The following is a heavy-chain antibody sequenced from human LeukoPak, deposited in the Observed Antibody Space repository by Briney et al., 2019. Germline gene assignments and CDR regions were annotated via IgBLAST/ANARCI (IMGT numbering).Heavy chain of an antibody. D-gene: IGHD2-2*01. CDR3: ARPSRSTGPAY. CDR1: VFTFSNYS. V-gene: IGHV3-48*02. Sequence: GGSLRLSCAASVFTFSNYSMNWVRQAPGKGLEWVSWISSTSNTIYYADSVKGRFTISRDNAKNSLDLQMNSLRDEDTAVYYCARPSRSTGPAYWGQGTLVTVSS. J-gene: IGHJ4*02. CDR2: ISSTSNTI.